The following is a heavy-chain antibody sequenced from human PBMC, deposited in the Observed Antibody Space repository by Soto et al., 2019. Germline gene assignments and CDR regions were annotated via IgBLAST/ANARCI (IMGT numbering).Heavy chain of an antibody. D-gene: IGHD2-8*01. V-gene: IGHV1-69*13. J-gene: IGHJ6*02. Sequence: SVKVSCKASGGTFSSYAISWVRQAPGQGLEWMGGIIPIFGTANYAQKFQGRVTITADESTSTAYMELSSLRSEDTAVYYCARYCTNGVCNYYYGMDVWGQGTTVTVSS. CDR1: GGTFSSYA. CDR3: ARYCTNGVCNYYYGMDV. CDR2: IIPIFGTA.